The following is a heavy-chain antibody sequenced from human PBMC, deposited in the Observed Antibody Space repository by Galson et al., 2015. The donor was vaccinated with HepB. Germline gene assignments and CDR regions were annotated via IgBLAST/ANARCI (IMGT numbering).Heavy chain of an antibody. Sequence: SLRLSCAASGFTFSSYGMHWVRQAPGKGLEWVAVISYDGSNKYYADSVKGRFTISRDNSKNTLYLQMNSLRAEDTAVYYCARARGLMVPYYYYYMDVWGKGTTVTVSS. CDR1: GFTFSSYG. CDR2: ISYDGSNK. CDR3: ARARGLMVPYYYYYMDV. J-gene: IGHJ6*03. D-gene: IGHD2-8*01. V-gene: IGHV3-30*03.